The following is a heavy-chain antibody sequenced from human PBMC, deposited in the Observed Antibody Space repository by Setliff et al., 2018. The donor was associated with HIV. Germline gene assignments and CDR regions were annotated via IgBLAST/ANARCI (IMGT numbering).Heavy chain of an antibody. Sequence: SETLSLTCAVYGGSLSGYYWSWIRQPPGKGLEWIGTIYYTGHTFYDPSLKSQVTSSVDTSKNQFSLKVNSVTAADTAVYYCARGARLLAAYRDRWDYYYMGVWGKGTTVTVSS. CDR3: ARGARLLAAYRDRWDYYYMGV. CDR2: IYYTGHT. V-gene: IGHV4-34*01. CDR1: GGSLSGYY. D-gene: IGHD1-26*01. J-gene: IGHJ6*03.